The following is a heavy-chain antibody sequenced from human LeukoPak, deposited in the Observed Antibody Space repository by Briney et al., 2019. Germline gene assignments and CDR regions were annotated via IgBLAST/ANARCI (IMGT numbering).Heavy chain of an antibody. CDR1: GGSISSGVYY. Sequence: PSETLSLTCTVSGGSISSGVYYWSWIRQHPGKGLEWIGYIYYSGSTYYNPSLKSRVTISVDTSKNQFSLKLSSVTAADTAVYYCARLPATRYDGYYYDSSGYYHDAFDIWGQGTMVTVSS. V-gene: IGHV4-31*03. CDR2: IYYSGST. D-gene: IGHD3-22*01. J-gene: IGHJ3*02. CDR3: ARLPATRYDGYYYDSSGYYHDAFDI.